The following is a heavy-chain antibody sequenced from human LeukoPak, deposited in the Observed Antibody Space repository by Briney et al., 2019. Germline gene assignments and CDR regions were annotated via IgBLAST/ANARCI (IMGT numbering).Heavy chain of an antibody. CDR3: ARGRMLWFGAYAFDI. J-gene: IGHJ3*02. Sequence: PSETPSLTCTVYGGSFSGYYWSWIRQPPGKGLEWIGEINHSGSTNYNPSLKSRVTISVDTSKNQFSLKLSSVTAADTAVYYCARGRMLWFGAYAFDIWGQGTMVTVSS. V-gene: IGHV4-34*01. D-gene: IGHD3-10*01. CDR1: GGSFSGYY. CDR2: INHSGST.